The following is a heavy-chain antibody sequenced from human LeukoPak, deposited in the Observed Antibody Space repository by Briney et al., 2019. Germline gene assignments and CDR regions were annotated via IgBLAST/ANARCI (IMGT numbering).Heavy chain of an antibody. D-gene: IGHD1-7*01. CDR1: GGSVSSGSYY. J-gene: IGHJ5*02. CDR3: ARDLITGTVRFDP. V-gene: IGHV4-61*01. Sequence: PSETLSLTCTVSGGSVSSGSYYWSWIRQPPGKGLEWIGYIYYSGSTNYNPSLKGRVTISVDTSKNQFSLKLSSVTAADTAVYYCARDLITGTVRFDPWGQGTLVTVSS. CDR2: IYYSGST.